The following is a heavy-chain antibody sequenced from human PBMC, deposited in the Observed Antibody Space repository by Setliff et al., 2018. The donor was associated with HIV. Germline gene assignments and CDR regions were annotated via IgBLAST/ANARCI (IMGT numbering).Heavy chain of an antibody. CDR2: IYFNGVT. D-gene: IGHD3-10*01. V-gene: IGHV4-59*08. Sequence: SETLSLTCTVSGGSMKPYYWSWIRQPPGKGPEWIGFIYFNGVTDYNPSLKSRLIMSLDMSRNQVSLKMTSVTAADTAVYYCARVGITMVRGVMAARFDPWGQGTQVTVSS. J-gene: IGHJ5*02. CDR3: ARVGITMVRGVMAARFDP. CDR1: GGSMKPYY.